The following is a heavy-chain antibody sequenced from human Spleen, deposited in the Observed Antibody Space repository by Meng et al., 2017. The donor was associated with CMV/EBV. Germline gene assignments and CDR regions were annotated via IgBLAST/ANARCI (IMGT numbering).Heavy chain of an antibody. Sequence: SGYTFTGYYMHWVRQAPGQGLEWMGWINANSGDTNYAVKFQGRVTMTRDTSINTAYMELSSLRSDDTAFYYCARVTDFWSTPWGFDPWGQGTLVTVSS. CDR2: INANSGDT. CDR1: GYTFTGYY. CDR3: ARVTDFWSTPWGFDP. J-gene: IGHJ5*01. V-gene: IGHV1-2*02. D-gene: IGHD3-3*01.